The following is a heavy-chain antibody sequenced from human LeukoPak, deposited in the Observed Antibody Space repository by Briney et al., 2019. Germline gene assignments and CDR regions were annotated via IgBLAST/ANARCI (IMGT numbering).Heavy chain of an antibody. Sequence: SVKVSCKASGGTFSSYAISWVRQAPGQGLEWMGGIIPIFGTANYAQKFQGRVTITADESTSTAYMELSSLRSEDTAVYYCAREFGSIAARGALFSYYYYYYMDVWGKGTTVTVSS. V-gene: IGHV1-69*13. J-gene: IGHJ6*03. CDR2: IIPIFGTA. D-gene: IGHD6-6*01. CDR3: AREFGSIAARGALFSYYYYYYMDV. CDR1: GGTFSSYA.